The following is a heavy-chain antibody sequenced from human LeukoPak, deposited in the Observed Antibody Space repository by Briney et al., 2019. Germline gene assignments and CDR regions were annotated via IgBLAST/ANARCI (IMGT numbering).Heavy chain of an antibody. J-gene: IGHJ4*02. Sequence: SQTLSLTCTVSGGSISSGDYYWSWIRQPPGKGLEWIGYIYYSGSTYYNPSLKSRVTISVDTSKNQFSLKLSSVTAADTAVYYCARAFYGSGSYYPFDYWGQGTLVTVSS. CDR1: GGSISSGDYY. V-gene: IGHV4-30-4*01. CDR2: IYYSGST. D-gene: IGHD3-10*01. CDR3: ARAFYGSGSYYPFDY.